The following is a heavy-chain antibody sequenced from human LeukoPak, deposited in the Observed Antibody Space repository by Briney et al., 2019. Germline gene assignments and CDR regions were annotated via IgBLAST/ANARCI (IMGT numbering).Heavy chain of an antibody. V-gene: IGHV4-34*01. Sequence: SETLSLTCAVYGGSFSGYYWSWIRQPPGKGLEWIGEINHSGSTNYNPSLKSRVTISVDTSKNQFSLTLSSVTAADTAMYYCATTENSSGWFGYWGQGALVTVSS. D-gene: IGHD6-19*01. J-gene: IGHJ4*02. CDR3: ATTENSSGWFGY. CDR1: GGSFSGYY. CDR2: INHSGST.